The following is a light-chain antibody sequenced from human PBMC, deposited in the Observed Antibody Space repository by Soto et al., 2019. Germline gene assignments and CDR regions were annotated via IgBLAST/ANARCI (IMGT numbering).Light chain of an antibody. CDR1: SSDVGGYNY. V-gene: IGLV2-11*01. Sequence: QSALTQPRSVSESPGQSVTISCTGTSSDVGGYNYVSWYQQLPGKAPKLMIYDVTTRPSGVPDRFSGSKSGNTASLTISGLQAEDEADYHCCSFSGNYHWVFGGGTKLTVL. CDR3: CSFSGNYHWV. CDR2: DVT. J-gene: IGLJ3*02.